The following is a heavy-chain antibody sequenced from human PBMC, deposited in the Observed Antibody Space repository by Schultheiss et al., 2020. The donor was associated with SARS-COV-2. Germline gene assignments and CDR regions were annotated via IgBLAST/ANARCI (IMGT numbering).Heavy chain of an antibody. V-gene: IGHV4-30-4*07. D-gene: IGHD3-16*01. Sequence: SETLSLTCAVSGGSISSGGYSWSWIRQPPGKGLEWIGYIYYSGSTYYNPSLKSRVTMSVDTSKNQFSLKLSSVTAADTAVYYCARNTFGYYYYGMDVWGQGTTVTVSS. CDR3: ARNTFGYYYYGMDV. J-gene: IGHJ6*02. CDR1: GGSISSGGYS. CDR2: IYYSGST.